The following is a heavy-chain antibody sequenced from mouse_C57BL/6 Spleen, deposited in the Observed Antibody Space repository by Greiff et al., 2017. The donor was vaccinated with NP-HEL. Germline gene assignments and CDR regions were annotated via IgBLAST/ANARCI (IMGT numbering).Heavy chain of an antibody. Sequence: ESGPGLVKPSQSLSLTCSVTGYSITSGYYWNWIRQFPGNKLEWMGYISYDGSNNYNTSLKNRISITRDTSKNQFFLKLNSVTTEDTATYYCARGDSSGFDYWGQGTTLTVSS. CDR1: GYSITSGYY. D-gene: IGHD3-2*02. V-gene: IGHV3-6*01. CDR2: ISYDGSN. CDR3: ARGDSSGFDY. J-gene: IGHJ2*01.